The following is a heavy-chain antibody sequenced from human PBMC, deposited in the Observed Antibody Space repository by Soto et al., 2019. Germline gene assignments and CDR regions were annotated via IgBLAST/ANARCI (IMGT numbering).Heavy chain of an antibody. D-gene: IGHD3-22*01. V-gene: IGHV4-28*06. CDR1: SYSISSTNW. CDR2: IYYSGST. CDR3: ARTYHYDTGGYSSKWYFDL. J-gene: IGHJ2*01. Sequence: PSETLSLTCAVSSYSISSTNWWGWIRQPPGKGLEWIGYIYYSGSTHYNPSLKSRVTMSVDTSKNQFSLKLSSVTALDTAVYYCARTYHYDTGGYSSKWYFDLWGRGTLGTAPQ.